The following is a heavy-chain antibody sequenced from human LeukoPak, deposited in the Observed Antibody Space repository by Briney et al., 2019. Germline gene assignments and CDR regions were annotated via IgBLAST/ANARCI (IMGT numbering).Heavy chain of an antibody. D-gene: IGHD3-10*01. CDR3: ARVRYYGSGKRGYYFDY. V-gene: IGHV4-34*01. CDR2: INHSGST. J-gene: IGHJ4*02. CDR1: GGSFSGYY. Sequence: SETLSLTCAVCGGSFSGYYWSWIRQPPGKGLEWIGEINHSGSTNYNPSLKSRVTISVDTSKNQFSLKLSSVTAADTAVYYCARVRYYGSGKRGYYFDYWGQGTLVTVSS.